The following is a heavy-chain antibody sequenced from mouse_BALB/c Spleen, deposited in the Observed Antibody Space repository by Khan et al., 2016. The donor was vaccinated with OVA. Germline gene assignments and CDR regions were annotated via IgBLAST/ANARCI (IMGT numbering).Heavy chain of an antibody. V-gene: IGHV1-7*01. CDR3: ASRGLRWDCDY. D-gene: IGHD1-1*02. Sequence: QVQLKESGAELVKPGASVKMSCKASGYTFINYWILWIKQRPGQGLEWIGYINPSTGYTEYNQNFKDKATLTADKSSSTAYMQLSSLTSEDSTVYNCASRGLRWDCDYWGQGTTLTVSS. CDR2: INPSTGYT. CDR1: GYTFINYW. J-gene: IGHJ2*01.